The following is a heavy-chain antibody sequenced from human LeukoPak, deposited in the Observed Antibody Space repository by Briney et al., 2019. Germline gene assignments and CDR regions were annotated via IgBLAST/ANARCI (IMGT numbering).Heavy chain of an antibody. J-gene: IGHJ3*02. Sequence: GGSLRLSCAASGFIFTNYFMSWVRQAPGKGLEWVASIKHDGSEKYYVDSVRGRFTISRDNTMNSLYLQMSSLRAEDTAVYYCAKEYCTNGVCYDAFDIWGQGTMVTVSS. V-gene: IGHV3-7*03. CDR1: GFIFTNYF. D-gene: IGHD2-8*01. CDR3: AKEYCTNGVCYDAFDI. CDR2: IKHDGSEK.